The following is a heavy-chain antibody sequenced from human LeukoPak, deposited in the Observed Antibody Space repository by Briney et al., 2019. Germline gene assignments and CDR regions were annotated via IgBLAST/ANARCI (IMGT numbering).Heavy chain of an antibody. V-gene: IGHV4-39*07. CDR3: ARGAPPQN. J-gene: IGHJ4*02. CDR2: VYYTGAS. Sequence: SETLSLTGTVSGGSISSSSYYWGWIRQPPGKGLEWIGSVYYTGASYYNPSLKSRVTISIDTSKNHFSLNLTSVTAADTAVYYCARGAPPQNWGQGALVTVSS. CDR1: GGSISSSSYY.